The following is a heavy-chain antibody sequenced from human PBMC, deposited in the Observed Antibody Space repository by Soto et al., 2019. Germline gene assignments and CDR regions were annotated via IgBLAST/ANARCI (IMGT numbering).Heavy chain of an antibody. V-gene: IGHV4-59*01. D-gene: IGHD2-21*01. CDR3: ARDPELHGLDH. Sequence: QVQLRESGPGLVKASETLSLTCNVSGASITAFYWSWIRQTPGKGLEWIGYKSYTGSTNYNPSLKSRVTILVDTSKNSFSLTLSSVTAADTAVYYCARDPELHGLDHWGQGTLVTVSS. CDR1: GASITAFY. J-gene: IGHJ4*02. CDR2: KSYTGST.